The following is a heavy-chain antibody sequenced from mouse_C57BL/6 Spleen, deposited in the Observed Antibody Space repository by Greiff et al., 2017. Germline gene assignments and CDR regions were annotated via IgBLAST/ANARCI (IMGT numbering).Heavy chain of an antibody. Sequence: QVQLQQPGAELMKPGASVKMSCKASGYTFTSYWITWVKQRPGQGLEWIGDIYPGSGSTNYNEKFKSKATLTVDTSSSTAYMQLSSLTSEDSAVYYCARRDYYGSFPYYFDYWGQGTTLTVSS. CDR1: GYTFTSYW. D-gene: IGHD1-1*01. CDR2: IYPGSGST. V-gene: IGHV1-55*01. CDR3: ARRDYYGSFPYYFDY. J-gene: IGHJ2*01.